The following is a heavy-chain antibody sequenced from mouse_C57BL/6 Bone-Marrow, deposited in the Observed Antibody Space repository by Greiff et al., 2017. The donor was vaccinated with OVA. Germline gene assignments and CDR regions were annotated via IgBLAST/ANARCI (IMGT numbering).Heavy chain of an antibody. CDR1: GFTFSDYG. CDR2: ISRGSSTI. Sequence: EVQLVESGGGLVKPGGSLKLSCAASGFTFSDYGMHWVRQAPEKGLEWVAYISRGSSTINYADTVKGRFTISRDNAKNTLFLQLNSLRSEDTAMYYCARNYWYFDVWGTGTTVTVSS. V-gene: IGHV5-17*01. CDR3: ARNYWYFDV. J-gene: IGHJ1*03.